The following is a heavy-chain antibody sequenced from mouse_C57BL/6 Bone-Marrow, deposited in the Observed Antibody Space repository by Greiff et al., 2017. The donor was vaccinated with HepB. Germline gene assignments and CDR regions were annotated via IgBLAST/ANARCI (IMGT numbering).Heavy chain of an antibody. D-gene: IGHD1-1*01. CDR3: AIITTVVARDYAMDY. Sequence: EVKLMESGGGLVKPGGSLKLSCAASGFTFSDYGMHWVRQAPEKGLEWVAYISSGSSTIYYADTVKGRFTISRDNAKNTLFLQMTSLRSEDTAMYYCAIITTVVARDYAMDYWGQGTSVTVSS. CDR2: ISSGSSTI. J-gene: IGHJ4*01. V-gene: IGHV5-17*01. CDR1: GFTFSDYG.